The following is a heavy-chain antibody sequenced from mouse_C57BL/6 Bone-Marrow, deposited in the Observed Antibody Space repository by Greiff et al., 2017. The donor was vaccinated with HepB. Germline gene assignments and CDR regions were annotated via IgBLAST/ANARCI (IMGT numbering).Heavy chain of an antibody. V-gene: IGHV1-19*01. Sequence: EVQRVESGPVLVKPGASVKMSCKASGYTFTDYYMNWVKQSHGKSLEWIGVINPYNGGTSYNQKFKGKATLTVDKSSSTAYMELNSLTSEDSAVYYCARFYYSNYYYFDYWGQGTTLTVSS. J-gene: IGHJ2*01. CDR2: INPYNGGT. CDR1: GYTFTDYY. CDR3: ARFYYSNYYYFDY. D-gene: IGHD2-5*01.